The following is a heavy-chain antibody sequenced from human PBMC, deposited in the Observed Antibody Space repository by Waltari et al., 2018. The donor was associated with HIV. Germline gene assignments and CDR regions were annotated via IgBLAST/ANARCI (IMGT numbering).Heavy chain of an antibody. J-gene: IGHJ4*02. CDR3: AKDINGVAGYFDY. V-gene: IGHV3-9*01. D-gene: IGHD6-19*01. CDR1: GFTFDDYA. CDR2: MSWNSGSI. Sequence: EVQLVESGGGLVQPGRSLRLSCAASGFTFDDYAMHWVRQAPGKGLEWVSGMSWNSGSIGYADSVKGRFTISRDNAKNSLYLQMNSLRAEDTALYYCAKDINGVAGYFDYWGQGTLVTVSS.